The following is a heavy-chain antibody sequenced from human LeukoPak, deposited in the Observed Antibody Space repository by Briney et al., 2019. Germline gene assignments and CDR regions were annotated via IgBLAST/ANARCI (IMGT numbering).Heavy chain of an antibody. J-gene: IGHJ4*02. Sequence: NPGGSLRLSCAASGFTFSDYYMGWIRQAPGKGLECVSYITSSGTTIYYADSVKGRFTISRDNAKNSLNLQMNSLRAEDTAVYYCAKDRSARVAVAGIGVYWGQGTLVTVSS. V-gene: IGHV3-11*04. CDR2: ITSSGTTI. D-gene: IGHD6-19*01. CDR1: GFTFSDYY. CDR3: AKDRSARVAVAGIGVY.